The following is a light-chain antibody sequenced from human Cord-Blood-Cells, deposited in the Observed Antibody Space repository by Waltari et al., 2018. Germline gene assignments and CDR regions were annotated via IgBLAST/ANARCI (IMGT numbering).Light chain of an antibody. CDR3: VLYMGSGNAV. Sequence: QTVVTQEPSFSVSPGGTVTLTCGLSSGSVSTIYYPTWYQQTPGQAPRTLIYSTNTRSSGVPDRFSGSILGNKAALTITGAQADDESDYYCVLYMGSGNAVFGGGTQLTVL. CDR1: SGSVSTIYY. V-gene: IGLV8-61*01. CDR2: STN. J-gene: IGLJ7*01.